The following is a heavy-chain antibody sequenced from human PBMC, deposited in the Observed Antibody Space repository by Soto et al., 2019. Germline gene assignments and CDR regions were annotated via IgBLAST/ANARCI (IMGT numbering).Heavy chain of an antibody. D-gene: IGHD6-13*01. V-gene: IGHV4-59*08. CDR2: IYYSGST. J-gene: IGHJ5*02. Sequence: PSDTLSLTCTVSGGSISSYYWSWIRQPPGKGLEWIGYIYYSGSTNYNPSLKSRVTISVDTSKNQFSLKLSSVTAADTAVYYCARRDVAAAHNCFDPWGQGTLVTVSS. CDR3: ARRDVAAAHNCFDP. CDR1: GGSISSYY.